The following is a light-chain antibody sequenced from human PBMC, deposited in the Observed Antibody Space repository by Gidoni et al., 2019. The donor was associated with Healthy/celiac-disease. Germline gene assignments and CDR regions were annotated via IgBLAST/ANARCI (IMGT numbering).Light chain of an antibody. CDR2: DAS. CDR3: QQYDNLLFT. CDR1: QDISNY. J-gene: IGKJ3*01. V-gene: IGKV1-33*01. Sequence: DIQMTQSPSSLSASVGDRVTITCQASQDISNYLNWYQQKPGKAPKLLIYDASNLDTGVPSRFSGSGSGTDFTFTISSLKPEDIATYYCQQYDNLLFTFGPGTKVDIK.